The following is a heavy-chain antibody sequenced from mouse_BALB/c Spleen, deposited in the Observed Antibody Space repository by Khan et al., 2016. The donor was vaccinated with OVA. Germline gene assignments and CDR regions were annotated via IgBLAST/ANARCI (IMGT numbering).Heavy chain of an antibody. D-gene: IGHD2-1*01. CDR2: ISYDGSN. V-gene: IGHV3-6*02. J-gene: IGHJ2*01. CDR3: ARGGYGNVFDY. CDR1: GYSITSGYY. Sequence: EVQLQESGPGLVKPSQSLSLTCSVTGYSITSGYYWNWIRQFPGNKLEWMGYISYDGSNHYNPSLKNRISITRDTSKNRFFMKLNSVTTEYTATYYGARGGYGNVFDYCGQGTTLTVSS.